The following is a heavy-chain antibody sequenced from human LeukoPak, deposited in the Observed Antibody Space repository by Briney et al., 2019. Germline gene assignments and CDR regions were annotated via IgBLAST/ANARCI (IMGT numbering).Heavy chain of an antibody. D-gene: IGHD3-10*01. V-gene: IGHV3-53*04. CDR1: GFTVSSNY. CDR3: ARDSFGDDYYYYGMDV. Sequence: PGGSLRLSCAAPGFTVSSNYISLGRQAPGEGLGWVSVIYSGGSTYYADSVKGRFTISRHNSKNTLYLQMNSLRAEGTAVYYCARDSFGDDYYYYGMDVWGQGTTVTVSS. CDR2: IYSGGST. J-gene: IGHJ6*02.